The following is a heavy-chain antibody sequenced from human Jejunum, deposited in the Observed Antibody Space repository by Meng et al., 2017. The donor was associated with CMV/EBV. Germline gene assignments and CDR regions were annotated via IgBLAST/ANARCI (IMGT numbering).Heavy chain of an antibody. Sequence: FPVNSQGMHGVRLVPGKGLEWVSYISVGSTVISYADSVRGRFTVSRDNSKNTLDLQMKSLRTEDTAVYYCTKDQWGSSSSLTGMDVWGQGTTVTVSS. CDR2: ISVGSTVI. D-gene: IGHD6-6*01. CDR1: FPVNSQG. V-gene: IGHV3-48*01. CDR3: TKDQWGSSSSLTGMDV. J-gene: IGHJ6*02.